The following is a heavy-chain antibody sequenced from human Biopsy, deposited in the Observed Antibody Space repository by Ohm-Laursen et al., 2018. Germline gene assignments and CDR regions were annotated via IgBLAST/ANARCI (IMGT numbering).Heavy chain of an antibody. Sequence: SLRLSCAASGFTFNSYWMHWVRQAPGKGLEWVSSITDSGSHMYYADSVKGRLTISRDNAKNSLYLQMDRLRAEDTAVYYCAREGELEADEYFDYWGQGILVTVSS. CDR2: ITDSGSHM. J-gene: IGHJ4*02. D-gene: IGHD1-26*01. CDR1: GFTFNSYW. CDR3: AREGELEADEYFDY. V-gene: IGHV3-21*01.